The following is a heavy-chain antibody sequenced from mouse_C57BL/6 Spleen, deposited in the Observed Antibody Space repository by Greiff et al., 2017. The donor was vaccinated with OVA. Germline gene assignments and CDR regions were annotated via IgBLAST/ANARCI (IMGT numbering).Heavy chain of an antibody. V-gene: IGHV1-76*01. D-gene: IGHD2-5*01. CDR1: GYTFTDYY. Sequence: VQLQESGAELVRPGASVKLSCKASGYTFTDYYINWVKQRPGQGLEWIARIYPGSGNTYYNEKFKGKATLTAEKSSSTADMQLSSLTSEDSSVYFCAREYYSNYGDYWGQGTTLTVSS. J-gene: IGHJ2*01. CDR3: AREYYSNYGDY. CDR2: IYPGSGNT.